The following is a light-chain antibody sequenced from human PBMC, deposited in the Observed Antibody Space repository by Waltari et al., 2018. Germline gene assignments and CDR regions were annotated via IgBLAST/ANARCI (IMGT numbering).Light chain of an antibody. V-gene: IGLV3-19*01. CDR3: NSREGSGNVV. CDR2: AEN. CDR1: RLRTYY. J-gene: IGLJ2*01. Sequence: SSELTQDPAGSVALGQTVRTTCHGDRLRTYYASCYHQKAVQAPVLVIHAENTLPSGPPDRLSGSSSGNTASLTVSGAQAGDEAAYYCNSREGSGNVVFGAGTKLTGL.